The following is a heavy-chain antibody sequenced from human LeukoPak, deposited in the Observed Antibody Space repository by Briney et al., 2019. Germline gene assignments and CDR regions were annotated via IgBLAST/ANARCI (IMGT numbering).Heavy chain of an antibody. J-gene: IGHJ4*02. CDR2: INQDGTQK. Sequence: GGSLRLSCAASGFTFSKYWMSWVRQAPGKGLEWVANINQDGTQKYYVDSVKGRFTISRDNAKNSLSLQMNSLRAEDTAVYYCARDWDYYDNSGYYFEYWGQGTLVTVSS. D-gene: IGHD3-22*01. CDR1: GFTFSKYW. V-gene: IGHV3-7*05. CDR3: ARDWDYYDNSGYYFEY.